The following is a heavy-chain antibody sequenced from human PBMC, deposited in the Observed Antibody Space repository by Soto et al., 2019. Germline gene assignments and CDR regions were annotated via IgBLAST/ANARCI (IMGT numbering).Heavy chain of an antibody. CDR2: IYYNGNT. J-gene: IGHJ3*01. CDR3: ARARLRAVYAFDF. D-gene: IGHD4-17*01. V-gene: IGHV4-31*03. Sequence: SETLSLTCTLSGVSITSGAYYWTWVRQHPGKGLEWIGYIYYNGNTYFSPSLKSRLTISIDTSKNQFSLKLSSVTAADTAMYYCARARLRAVYAFDFWGQGTMVPV. CDR1: GVSITSGAYY.